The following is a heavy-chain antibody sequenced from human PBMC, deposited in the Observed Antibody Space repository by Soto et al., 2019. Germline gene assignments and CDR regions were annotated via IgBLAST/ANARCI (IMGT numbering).Heavy chain of an antibody. CDR3: AKGFRSLEWYSLAPFDY. V-gene: IGHV3-23*01. D-gene: IGHD3-3*01. CDR1: GFTFDTYA. Sequence: EVKVLESGGGLVQPGGSLRLSCAASGFTFDTYALNWVRQAPGKGLEWVSAIGSSGSTYYADSVKGRFTISRDTPKKTLYLQMNSLRVEDTAKYYCAKGFRSLEWYSLAPFDYWGQGALLTVSS. CDR2: IGSSGST. J-gene: IGHJ4*02.